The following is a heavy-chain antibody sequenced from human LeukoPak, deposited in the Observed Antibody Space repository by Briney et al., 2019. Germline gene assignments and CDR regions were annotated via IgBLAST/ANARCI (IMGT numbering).Heavy chain of an antibody. CDR2: IIPIFGIA. V-gene: IGHV1-69*04. CDR3: ASQIIVVVPAALRRRPEDYYYGMDV. D-gene: IGHD2-2*01. Sequence: SVKVSCKASGGTFSSYAISWVRQAPGQGLEWMGRIIPIFGIANYAQKFQGRVTITADKSTSTAYMELSSLRSEDTAVYYCASQIIVVVPAALRRRPEDYYYGMDVWGQGTTVTVSS. CDR1: GGTFSSYA. J-gene: IGHJ6*02.